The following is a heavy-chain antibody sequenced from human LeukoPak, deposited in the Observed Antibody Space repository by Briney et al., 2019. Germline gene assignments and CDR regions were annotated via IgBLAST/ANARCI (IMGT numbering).Heavy chain of an antibody. CDR1: GFTFSSYS. CDR3: ARDSGGSYRQRYYYYYYGMDV. V-gene: IGHV3-21*01. CDR2: ISSSSSYI. Sequence: PGGSLRLSCAAYGFTFSSYSMNWVRQAPGKGLEWVSSISSSSSYIYYADSVRGRFTISRDNAKNSLYLQMNSPRAEDTAVYYCARDSGGSYRQRYYYYYYGMDVWGQGTTVTVSS. J-gene: IGHJ6*02. D-gene: IGHD3-16*02.